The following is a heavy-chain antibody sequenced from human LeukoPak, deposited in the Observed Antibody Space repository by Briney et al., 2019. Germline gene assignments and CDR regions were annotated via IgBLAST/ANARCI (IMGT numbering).Heavy chain of an antibody. CDR2: INPSGDST. J-gene: IGHJ4*02. CDR3: AREEPTPGGYDS. CDR1: RDTFTTYY. Sequence: GASVKVSCKALRDTFTTYYMHWVRQAPGQGVEWVGVINPSGDSTSYARQFQGRVTVTKDTSTSTVYMDLNSLRSEDTAVYYCAREEPTPGGYDSWGQGTLVTVSS. D-gene: IGHD1-14*01. V-gene: IGHV1-46*01.